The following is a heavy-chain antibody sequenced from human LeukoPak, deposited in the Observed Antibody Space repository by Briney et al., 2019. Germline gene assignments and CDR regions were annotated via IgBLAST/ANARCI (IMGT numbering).Heavy chain of an antibody. V-gene: IGHV4-34*01. D-gene: IGHD5-18*01. CDR2: INHSGST. CDR3: ARGHASYSYGFRY. Sequence: PSETLSLTCAVYGGSFSGYYWSWIRQPPGKGLEWIGEINHSGSTNYNPSLKSQVTISVDTSKNQFSLKLSSVTAADTAVYYCARGHASYSYGFRYWGQGTLVTVSS. J-gene: IGHJ4*02. CDR1: GGSFSGYY.